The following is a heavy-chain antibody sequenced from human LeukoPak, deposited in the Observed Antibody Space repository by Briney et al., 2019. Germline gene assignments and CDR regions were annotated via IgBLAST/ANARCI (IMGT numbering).Heavy chain of an antibody. Sequence: SETLSLTCTVSGGSISSYYWSWIRQPPGKGVECVGEINHSGNTKYYPSLKSRVTISIDTSKNQFSLKLSSVTAADTAIYYCARPFLRFSSGWHFDYWSQGILVTVSS. D-gene: IGHD6-19*01. J-gene: IGHJ4*02. V-gene: IGHV4-34*01. CDR1: GGSISSYY. CDR2: INHSGNT. CDR3: ARPFLRFSSGWHFDY.